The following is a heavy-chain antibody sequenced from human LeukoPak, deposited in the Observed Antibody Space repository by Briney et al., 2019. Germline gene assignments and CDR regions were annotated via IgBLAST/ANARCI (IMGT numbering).Heavy chain of an antibody. D-gene: IGHD1-1*01. CDR3: AKTWNDVLDY. Sequence: GGSLRLSCAASGFTFSTYGMHWVRQPPGKGLEWVAFIPFDGNNEYYADSVRGRFTISRDNFKNTLYLQLNSLRAEDTAVYYCAKTWNDVLDYWGQGTLVTVSS. CDR1: GFTFSTYG. V-gene: IGHV3-30*02. CDR2: IPFDGNNE. J-gene: IGHJ4*02.